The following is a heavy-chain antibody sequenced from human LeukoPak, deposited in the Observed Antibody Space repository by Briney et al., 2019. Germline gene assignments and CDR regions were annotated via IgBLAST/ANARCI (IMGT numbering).Heavy chain of an antibody. J-gene: IGHJ6*02. CDR1: GFTFSSYA. Sequence: GGSLRLSCAASGFTFSSYAMSWVRQAPGKGLELVSAISGSGGSTYYADSVKGRFTISRDNSKNPLYLQMNSLRAEDTAVYYCAKAGWYDYYYGMDVWGQGTTVTVSS. CDR2: ISGSGGST. V-gene: IGHV3-23*01. CDR3: AKAGWYDYYYGMDV. D-gene: IGHD6-19*01.